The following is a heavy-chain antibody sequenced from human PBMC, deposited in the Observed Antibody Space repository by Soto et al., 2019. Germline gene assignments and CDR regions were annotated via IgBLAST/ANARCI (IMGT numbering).Heavy chain of an antibody. CDR3: ARAGTGWYWFDP. J-gene: IGHJ5*02. D-gene: IGHD6-19*01. Sequence: EVQLVESGGGLVQPGGSLRLSCAASGFTFSSYWMHWVRQVPGKGLVWVSRINYDGSTTTYADSVKDRFTISRDNARNTLYLQMNSLRAEETAVYYCARAGTGWYWFDPWGQGTLVTVSS. CDR1: GFTFSSYW. CDR2: INYDGSTT. V-gene: IGHV3-74*01.